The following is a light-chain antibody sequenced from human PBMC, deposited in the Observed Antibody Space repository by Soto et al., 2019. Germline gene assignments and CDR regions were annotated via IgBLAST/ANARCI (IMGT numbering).Light chain of an antibody. CDR1: STDINDYKY. Sequence: QPASVSGSPGQSITISCTGTSTDINDYKYVSWYQQHPGKAPKVIIYDVSNRPSGVSHRFSGSESANTASLTISGLQAEDEADYYCSSYTGSSSLVFGTGTKLTVL. V-gene: IGLV2-14*03. J-gene: IGLJ1*01. CDR2: DVS. CDR3: SSYTGSSSLV.